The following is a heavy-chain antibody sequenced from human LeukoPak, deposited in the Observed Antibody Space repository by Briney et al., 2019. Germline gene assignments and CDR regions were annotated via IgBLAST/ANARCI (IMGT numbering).Heavy chain of an antibody. Sequence: GESLKISCKGSGYSFTSYWIGWVRQMPGRGLEWMGIIYPGDSDTRYSPSFQGQVTISADKSISTAYLQWSSLKASDTAMYYCARLRYCSSTSCYWGAFDIWGQGTMVTVSS. CDR2: IYPGDSDT. V-gene: IGHV5-51*01. CDR3: ARLRYCSSTSCYWGAFDI. CDR1: GYSFTSYW. D-gene: IGHD2-2*01. J-gene: IGHJ3*02.